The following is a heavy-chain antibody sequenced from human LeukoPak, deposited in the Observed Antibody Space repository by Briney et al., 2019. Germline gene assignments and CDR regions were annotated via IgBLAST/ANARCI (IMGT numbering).Heavy chain of an antibody. J-gene: IGHJ4*02. Sequence: GGSLRLSCAASGFTFSSFAMTWVRQAPGKGLEWVSGFDGNGPNTYYADSVKGRFTISRDNSKNTVNLQMNSLRPEDTAVYYCARDTPSSGFDYWGQGTQVTVSS. CDR2: FDGNGPNT. CDR3: ARDTPSSGFDY. V-gene: IGHV3-23*01. D-gene: IGHD3-10*01. CDR1: GFTFSSFA.